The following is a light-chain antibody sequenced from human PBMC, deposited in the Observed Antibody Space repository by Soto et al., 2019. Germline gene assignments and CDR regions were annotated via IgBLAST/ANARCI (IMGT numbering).Light chain of an antibody. CDR2: AAS. CDR3: QQLNSYPPT. V-gene: IGKV1-9*01. CDR1: QGISSF. J-gene: IGKJ5*01. Sequence: IQLTQSPSSLSASVGDRVTITCRASQGISSFLAWYQQKPGKVPKLLMYAASTLQSGVPSRFSGSGSGTDFTLTISSLQPEDFATYYCQQLNSYPPTFGQGTRLEIK.